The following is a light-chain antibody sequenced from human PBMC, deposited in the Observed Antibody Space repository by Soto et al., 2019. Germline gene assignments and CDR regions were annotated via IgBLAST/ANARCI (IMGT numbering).Light chain of an antibody. CDR3: SSYTTRSTLV. V-gene: IGLV2-14*01. J-gene: IGLJ2*01. CDR1: SSDVGAYDF. Sequence: QSALTPPASVSGSPGQSLTISCTGTSSDVGAYDFVSWYQHSPGKAPKLVTFDVTHRPPGISDRFSGSKSANTASLTSSGRQAADEAFYDCSSYTTRSTLVFGGGTKLTVL. CDR2: DVT.